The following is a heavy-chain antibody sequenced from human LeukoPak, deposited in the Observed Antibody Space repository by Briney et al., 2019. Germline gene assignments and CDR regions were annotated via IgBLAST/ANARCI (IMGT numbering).Heavy chain of an antibody. J-gene: IGHJ4*02. CDR1: GGSINNYF. CDR2: IYSSRST. Sequence: SETLSLTCTVSGGSINNYFWSWIRQPAGEGLEWIGRIYSSRSTTYNPSLKSRVTLSVDTSKNQFSLKLTSVTAADTAVYYCARDGTYNNYDYWGQGTLVTVSS. D-gene: IGHD1-14*01. V-gene: IGHV4-4*07. CDR3: ARDGTYNNYDY.